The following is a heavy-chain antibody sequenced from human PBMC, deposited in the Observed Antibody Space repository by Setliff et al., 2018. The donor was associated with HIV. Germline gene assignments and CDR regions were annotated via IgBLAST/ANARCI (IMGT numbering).Heavy chain of an antibody. D-gene: IGHD3-16*02. CDR2: IDHEGTT. Sequence: SETLSLTCAVFGGSFSNYYWGWVRQPPGKGLEFIAEIDHEGTTNYNPSLKSRATISVDTSKNHPPLKLTSMTAADTGVYFCTLTHDGAQTHVGIPMIDNFWGQGTPVTVSS. CDR3: TLTHDGAQTHVGIPMIDNF. CDR1: GGSFSNYY. J-gene: IGHJ4*02. V-gene: IGHV4-34*01.